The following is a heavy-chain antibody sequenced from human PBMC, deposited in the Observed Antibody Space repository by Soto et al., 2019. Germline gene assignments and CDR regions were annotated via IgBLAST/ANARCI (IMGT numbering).Heavy chain of an antibody. CDR3: VKGIMDSRPWFEADS. J-gene: IGHJ4*02. D-gene: IGHD3-22*01. CDR1: GFSFSSHA. Sequence: QVQLVQSGGGVVQPGRSLRLSCATSGFSFSSHALHWVRQAPGKGLEWVAVTSYDGSDKYYADSVQGRFTISRDNSQKTLYPHMNSLRAEDTAMYYCVKGIMDSRPWFEADSWGQGTLVTVSS. CDR2: TSYDGSDK. V-gene: IGHV3-30*04.